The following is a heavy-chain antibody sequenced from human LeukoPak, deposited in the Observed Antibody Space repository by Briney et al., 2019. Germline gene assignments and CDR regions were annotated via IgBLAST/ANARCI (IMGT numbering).Heavy chain of an antibody. D-gene: IGHD1-1*01. Sequence: SETLSLTCTVSGGSISSYYWSWIRQPPGKGLEWIGYIFYSGTTNYNPSLKSRVTISVDTSKKYFSLRLSSVTAADTAVYYCTRQNAVSAGYAYDIWGQGTMVTVSS. CDR2: IFYSGTT. V-gene: IGHV4-59*08. CDR1: GGSISSYY. J-gene: IGHJ3*02. CDR3: TRQNAVSAGYAYDI.